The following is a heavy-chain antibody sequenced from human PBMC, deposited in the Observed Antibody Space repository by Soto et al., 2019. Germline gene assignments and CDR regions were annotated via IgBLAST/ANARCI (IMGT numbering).Heavy chain of an antibody. Sequence: PSETLSLTYAVYGGSFSGYCWLWIRQPPGKGLEWIGEINHSGSTNYNPSLKSRVTISVDTSKNQFSLKLSSVTAADTAVYYCARDPHRKYLPIDYWGQGTLVTVS. V-gene: IGHV4-34*01. CDR2: INHSGST. D-gene: IGHD2-2*01. CDR3: ARDPHRKYLPIDY. J-gene: IGHJ4*02. CDR1: GGSFSGYC.